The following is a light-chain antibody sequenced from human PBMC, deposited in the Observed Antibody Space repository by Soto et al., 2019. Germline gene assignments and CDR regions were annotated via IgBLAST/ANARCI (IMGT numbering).Light chain of an antibody. CDR2: DAS. Sequence: DIRVYKSPSSLSASIGDRVTITCEASQDSSNYLNCYQKKLGKAPKLLIYDASNLETGVPSRFSGSGSGTDFTFTISSLQPEDIATYYYQQYSNLITFGQGTRLEIK. V-gene: IGKV1-33*01. J-gene: IGKJ5*01. CDR1: QDSSNY. CDR3: QQYSNLIT.